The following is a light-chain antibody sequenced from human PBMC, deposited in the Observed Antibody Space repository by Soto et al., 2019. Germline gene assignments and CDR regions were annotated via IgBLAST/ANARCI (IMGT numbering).Light chain of an antibody. V-gene: IGKV1-5*01. CDR1: QSISSW. Sequence: DIKMTQSPSTLSASVGDRVTITFRASQSISSWLAWYRQKPGKAPKLLIYDASSLESGVPSRFSGSGSGTEFTLTISSLQPDDFASYYCQQYNSYPLTFGGGTKVDNK. CDR2: DAS. CDR3: QQYNSYPLT. J-gene: IGKJ4*01.